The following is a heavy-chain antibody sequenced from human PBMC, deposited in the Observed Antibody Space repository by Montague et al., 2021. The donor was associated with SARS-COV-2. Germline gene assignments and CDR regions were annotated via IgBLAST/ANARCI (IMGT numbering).Heavy chain of an antibody. V-gene: IGHV2-70*01. Sequence: PALVKPTQTLTLTRTFSGFSLSTSGMCVNWIRQPPGKALEWLALIDWDDDKYYSTSLKTRLTISKDTSKNQVVLTMTNMDPVDTATYYCARIFDSSWPTSDYWGQGTLVTVSS. CDR3: ARIFDSSWPTSDY. CDR1: GFSLSTSGMC. CDR2: IDWDDDK. D-gene: IGHD6-13*01. J-gene: IGHJ4*02.